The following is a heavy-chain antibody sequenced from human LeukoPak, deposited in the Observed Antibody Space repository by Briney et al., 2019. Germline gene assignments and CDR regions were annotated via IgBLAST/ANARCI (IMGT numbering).Heavy chain of an antibody. D-gene: IGHD1-26*01. V-gene: IGHV3-23*01. Sequence: GGSLRLSRAASGFTFRDYGMSWVRQAPGKGLEWVSALTGSGGTTYYADSVKGRFTISRDNSKNTLYLQMNSLTAEDTAVYYCARDRMGAILYFDYWGQGTLVTVSS. CDR3: ARDRMGAILYFDY. J-gene: IGHJ4*02. CDR1: GFTFRDYG. CDR2: LTGSGGTT.